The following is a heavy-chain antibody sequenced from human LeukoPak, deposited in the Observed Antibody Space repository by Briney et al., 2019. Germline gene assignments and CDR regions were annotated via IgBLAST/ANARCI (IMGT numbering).Heavy chain of an antibody. J-gene: IGHJ4*02. CDR1: GFTFSSYW. CDR2: IKEDGSEK. Sequence: PGGSLRVSCAASGFTFSSYWTSWVRQAPGKGLEWVASIKEDGSEKYYVDSVKGRFTISRDNAKNSLFLQMNSLRGEDTATYYCARGGRSRFAYWGQGTLVTVSS. V-gene: IGHV3-7*01. D-gene: IGHD1-26*01. CDR3: ARGGRSRFAY.